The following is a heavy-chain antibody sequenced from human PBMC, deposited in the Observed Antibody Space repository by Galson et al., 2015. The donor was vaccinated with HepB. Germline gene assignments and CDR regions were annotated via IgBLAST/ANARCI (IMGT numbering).Heavy chain of an antibody. J-gene: IGHJ4*02. CDR3: AREGEQWLVGMSIDY. CDR2: IWYDGSNK. Sequence: SLRLSCAASGFTFSSYGMHWVRQAPGKGLEWVAVIWYDGSNKYYADSVKGRFTISRDNSKNTLYLQMNSLRAEDTAVYYCAREGEQWLVGMSIDYWGQGTLVTVSS. D-gene: IGHD6-19*01. V-gene: IGHV3-33*01. CDR1: GFTFSSYG.